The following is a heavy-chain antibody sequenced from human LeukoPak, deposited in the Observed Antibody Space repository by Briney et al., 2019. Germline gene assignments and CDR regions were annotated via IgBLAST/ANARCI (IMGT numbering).Heavy chain of an antibody. CDR3: ARADRLHGGPYLIGP. J-gene: IGHJ5*02. CDR2: INPNRGGT. Sequence: ASLKVSCKTSGYSLTDYYMHWGRQAPGQGLERMGWINPNRGGTGSAQKLQSRVTMTTDTYITTVYMEVSWLTSDDTAIYYCARADRLHGGPYLIGPWGQGTLVTVSS. V-gene: IGHV1-2*02. CDR1: GYSLTDYY. D-gene: IGHD2-21*01.